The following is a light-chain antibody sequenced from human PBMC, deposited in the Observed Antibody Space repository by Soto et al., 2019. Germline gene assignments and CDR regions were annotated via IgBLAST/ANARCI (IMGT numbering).Light chain of an antibody. CDR3: QQYGSSPPT. J-gene: IGKJ1*01. V-gene: IGKV3-20*01. CDR1: QSVSTNY. CDR2: GAS. Sequence: EIVLTQSPGTLSLSPGERATLSCRASQSVSTNYLAWYQRKPGQAPRLLIYGASYRATDIPNRFSGSGSGTDFTLTITRLKAEDFPVYYCQQYGSSPPTFGQGTKVEIK.